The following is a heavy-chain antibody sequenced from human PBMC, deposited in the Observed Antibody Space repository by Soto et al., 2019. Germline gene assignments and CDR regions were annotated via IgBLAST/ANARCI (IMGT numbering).Heavy chain of an antibody. CDR1: GGSISSYY. CDR2: IYYSGST. V-gene: IGHV4-59*01. J-gene: IGHJ6*02. Sequence: PSETLSLTCTVSGGSISSYYWSWIRQPPGKGLEWIGYIYYSGSTNYNPSLKSRVTISVDTSKNQFSLKLSSVTAADTAVYYCARDPGYYYYYYGMDVWGQGTTVT. CDR3: ARDPGYYYYYYGMDV.